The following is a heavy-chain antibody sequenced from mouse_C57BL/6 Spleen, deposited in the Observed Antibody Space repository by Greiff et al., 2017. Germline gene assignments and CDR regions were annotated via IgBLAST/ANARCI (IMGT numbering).Heavy chain of an antibody. CDR1: GYAFSSSW. J-gene: IGHJ3*01. V-gene: IGHV1-82*01. D-gene: IGHD2-2*01. CDR3: AYGYDRGFAY. Sequence: VKLQESGPELVKPGASVKISCKASGYAFSSSWMNWVKQRPGTGLEWIGRIYPGDGDTNYNGTFKGKATLTADKSSSTAYMQLSSLTSEDSAVYFCAYGYDRGFAYWGQGTLVTVSA. CDR2: IYPGDGDT.